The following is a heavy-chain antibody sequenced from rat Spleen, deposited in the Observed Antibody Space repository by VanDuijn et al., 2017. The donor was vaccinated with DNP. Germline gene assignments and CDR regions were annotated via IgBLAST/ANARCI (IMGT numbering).Heavy chain of an antibody. CDR2: IGSPAYAP. D-gene: IGHD4-3*01. CDR1: GFTFSDYY. V-gene: IGHV5-22*01. J-gene: IGHJ2*01. CDR3: VRWNSGHFDY. Sequence: EVQLVESGGDLVQPGGSLKLFCAASGFTFSDYYMAWVRQAPAKGLEWVAYIGSPAYAPYYADSVKGRFTISRDNAKSTLYLQMNTLRSEDMATYYCVRWNSGHFDYWGQGVMVTVSS.